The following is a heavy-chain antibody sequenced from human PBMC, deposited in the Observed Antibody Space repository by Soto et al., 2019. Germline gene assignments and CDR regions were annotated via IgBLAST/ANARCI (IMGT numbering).Heavy chain of an antibody. D-gene: IGHD3-10*01. CDR3: ARIVRHPTMAHHAFEV. J-gene: IGHJ3*01. CDR2: IYPDDSDT. CDR1: GYTFTNYW. V-gene: IGHV5-51*01. Sequence: GESLKISCKGSGYTFTNYWIGWVRQMPGKGLEWVGIIYPDDSDTRYSPSFQGQVTISADNSITTAYLQWRSLKASDTAMFYCARIVRHPTMAHHAFEVWGQGTMVTVSS.